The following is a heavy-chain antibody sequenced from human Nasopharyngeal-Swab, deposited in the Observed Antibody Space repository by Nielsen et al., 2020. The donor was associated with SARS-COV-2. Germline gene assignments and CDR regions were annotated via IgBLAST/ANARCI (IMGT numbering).Heavy chain of an antibody. CDR3: ARVEMATVSHAFDI. Sequence: SETLSLTCTVSGGSVSSGSYYWSWIRQHPGKGLEWIGYIYYSGSTYYNPSLKSRVTISVDTSKIQFSLKLSSVTAADTAVYYCARVEMATVSHAFDIWGQGTMVTVSS. D-gene: IGHD5-24*01. CDR2: IYYSGST. J-gene: IGHJ3*02. CDR1: GGSVSSGSYY. V-gene: IGHV4-31*03.